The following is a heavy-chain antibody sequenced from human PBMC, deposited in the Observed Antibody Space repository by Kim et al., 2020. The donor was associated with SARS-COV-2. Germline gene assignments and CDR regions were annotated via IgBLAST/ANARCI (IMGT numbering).Heavy chain of an antibody. CDR2: IYSGGST. CDR3: ARPIVGARRWIKDV. D-gene: IGHD1-26*01. Sequence: GGSLRLSCAASGFTVSSNYMSWVRQAPGKGLEWVSVIYSGGSTYYADSVKGRFTISRDNSKNTLYLQMNSLRAEDTAVYYCARPIVGARRWIKDVWGQGTTVTVSS. J-gene: IGHJ6*02. CDR1: GFTVSSNY. V-gene: IGHV3-53*01.